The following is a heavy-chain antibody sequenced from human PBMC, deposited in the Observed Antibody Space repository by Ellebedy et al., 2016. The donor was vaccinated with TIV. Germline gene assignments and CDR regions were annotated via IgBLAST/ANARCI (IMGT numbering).Heavy chain of an antibody. D-gene: IGHD2-2*01. Sequence: ASVKVSCKASGYTFTSYGISWVRQAPGQGLEWMGWISAYNGNTNYAQKLQGRVTMTTDTSTSTAYMELRSLRSDDTAVYYCARDFVTCSSTSCYELDYWGQGTLVTVSS. CDR1: GYTFTSYG. V-gene: IGHV1-18*01. J-gene: IGHJ4*02. CDR3: ARDFVTCSSTSCYELDY. CDR2: ISAYNGNT.